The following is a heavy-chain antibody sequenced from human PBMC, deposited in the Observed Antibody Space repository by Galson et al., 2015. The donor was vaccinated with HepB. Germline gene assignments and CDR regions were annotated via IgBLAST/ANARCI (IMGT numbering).Heavy chain of an antibody. V-gene: IGHV3-23*01. CDR2: ISGSGGST. CDR3: AKDIYESSGYHC. J-gene: IGHJ4*02. D-gene: IGHD3-22*01. Sequence: SLRLSCAASGFTFSSYAMGWVRQATGKGLEWVSAISGSGGSTYYADSVKGRFTISRDNSKNTLYLQMNSLRAEDTAVYYCAKDIYESSGYHCWGQGILVTVSS. CDR1: GFTFSSYA.